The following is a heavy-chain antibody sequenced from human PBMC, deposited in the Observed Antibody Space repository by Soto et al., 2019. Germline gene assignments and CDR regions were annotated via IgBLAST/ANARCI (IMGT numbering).Heavy chain of an antibody. Sequence: TSETLSLTCTVSGGSISSGGYYWSWIRQHPGKGLEWIGYIYYSGSTYYNPSLKSRVTISVDTSKNQFSLKLSSVTAADTAVYYCARRRYSSSWSPRGQGTLVTVSS. CDR3: ARRRYSSSWSP. CDR2: IYYSGST. CDR1: GGSISSGGYY. J-gene: IGHJ5*02. V-gene: IGHV4-31*03. D-gene: IGHD6-13*01.